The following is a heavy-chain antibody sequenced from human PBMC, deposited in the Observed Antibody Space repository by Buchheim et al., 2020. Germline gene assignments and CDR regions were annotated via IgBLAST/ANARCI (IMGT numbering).Heavy chain of an antibody. CDR1: GFTFSSYA. D-gene: IGHD6-6*01. CDR2: ISGSGGSI. Sequence: EVQLLESGGGLVQPGGSLRLSCAASGFTFSSYAMSWVRQAPGKGLEWVSAISGSGGSIYYADSVKGRFTISRDNSKNTLYPQMNSLRAEDTAVYYCAREGYSSSPSDYYYGMDVWGQGTT. V-gene: IGHV3-23*01. CDR3: AREGYSSSPSDYYYGMDV. J-gene: IGHJ6*02.